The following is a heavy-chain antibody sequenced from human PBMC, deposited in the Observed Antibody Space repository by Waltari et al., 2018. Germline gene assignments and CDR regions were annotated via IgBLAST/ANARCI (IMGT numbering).Heavy chain of an antibody. CDR2: VRWSDNAV. Sequence: EVQLLESGGGLVQPGGSLRLSCAASGFTFNNHALTWGRLGPGEGRGQGRGWEGVSTVRWSDNAVFYAVSGRGRFTISRDNSRNTLHRQMNSLIAEDSAVYYCAKESPGAVAGTGYFQYWGQGTLVTVSS. J-gene: IGHJ1*01. V-gene: IGHV3-23*01. CDR3: AKESPGAVAGTGYFQY. CDR1: GFTFNNHA. D-gene: IGHD6-19*01.